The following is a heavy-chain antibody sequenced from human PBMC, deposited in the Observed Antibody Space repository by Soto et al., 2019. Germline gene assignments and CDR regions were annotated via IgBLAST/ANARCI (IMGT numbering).Heavy chain of an antibody. CDR3: ARGVVAGVSIGY. Sequence: GGSLRLSCAASGFTFSSYSMNWVRQAPGKGLEWVSSISSSSYIYYADSVKGRFTISRDNAKNSLYLQMNSLRAEDTAVYYCARGVVAGVSIGYWGQGTLVTV. CDR1: GFTFSSYS. D-gene: IGHD2-15*01. J-gene: IGHJ4*02. CDR2: ISSSSYI. V-gene: IGHV3-21*01.